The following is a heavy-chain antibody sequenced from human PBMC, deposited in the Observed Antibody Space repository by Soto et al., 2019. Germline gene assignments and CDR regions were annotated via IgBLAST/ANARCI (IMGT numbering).Heavy chain of an antibody. J-gene: IGHJ6*02. CDR3: AKARGANNWANYYGLDV. Sequence: QEQLVESGGGVVQPGRSLRLSCAASGFIFANNGMHWVRQAPGKGLEWVALITYEGSNKYYADAVKGRFTISRDNAKNMVSLQMDSLRAEDTAVYYCAKARGANNWANYYGLDVWGQGTTVTVSS. V-gene: IGHV3-30*18. CDR2: ITYEGSNK. D-gene: IGHD1-1*01. CDR1: GFIFANNG.